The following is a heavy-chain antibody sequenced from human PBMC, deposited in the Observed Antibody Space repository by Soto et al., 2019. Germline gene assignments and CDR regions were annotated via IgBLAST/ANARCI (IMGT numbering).Heavy chain of an antibody. Sequence: EVQLVESGGGLVQPGGSLRLSCAASGFTFSGSWMHWVRQAPGKGLVWVSRINGDGSGTSYADFVKGRFTISRDDAKNTLFLQMNGLRAEDTAVYYCARGIFGSGTANHYRGQGTLVTVSS. CDR3: ARGIFGSGTANHY. J-gene: IGHJ4*02. CDR2: INGDGSGT. V-gene: IGHV3-74*01. D-gene: IGHD3-10*01. CDR1: GFTFSGSW.